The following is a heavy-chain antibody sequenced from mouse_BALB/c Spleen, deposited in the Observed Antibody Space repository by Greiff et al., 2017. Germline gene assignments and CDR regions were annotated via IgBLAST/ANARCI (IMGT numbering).Heavy chain of an antibody. CDR2: ISNGGGST. Sequence: EVQRVESGGGLVQPGGSLKLSCAASGFTFSSYTMSWVRQTPEKRLEWVAYISNGGGSTYYPDTVKGRFTISRDNAKNTLYLQMSSLKSEDTAMYYCARQGYDYDVGAMDYWGQGTSVTVSS. CDR1: GFTFSSYT. J-gene: IGHJ4*01. D-gene: IGHD2-4*01. V-gene: IGHV5-12-2*01. CDR3: ARQGYDYDVGAMDY.